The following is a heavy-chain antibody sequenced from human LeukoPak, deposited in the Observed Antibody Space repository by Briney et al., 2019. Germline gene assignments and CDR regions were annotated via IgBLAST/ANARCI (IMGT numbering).Heavy chain of an antibody. Sequence: SVKVSCKASGGTFSSYAISWVRQAPGQGLEWMGRVIPILGIANYAQKFQGRVTITADKSTSTAYMELSSLRSEDTAVYYCARDAGYYDSSGYYPDAFDIWGQGTMVTVSS. J-gene: IGHJ3*02. CDR2: VIPILGIA. D-gene: IGHD3-22*01. CDR1: GGTFSSYA. CDR3: ARDAGYYDSSGYYPDAFDI. V-gene: IGHV1-69*04.